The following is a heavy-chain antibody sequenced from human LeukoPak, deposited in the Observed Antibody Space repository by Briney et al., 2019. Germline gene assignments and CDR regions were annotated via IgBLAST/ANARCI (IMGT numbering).Heavy chain of an antibody. Sequence: GGSLRLSCAASGFSVSDKFMSWVRQAPGKGLERVSAISGSGGSTYYADSVKGRFTISRDNSKNTLYLQMNSLRAEDTAVYYCAKDVVRGVMWYFDYWGQGTLVTVSS. CDR2: ISGSGGST. CDR1: GFSVSDKF. D-gene: IGHD3-10*01. V-gene: IGHV3-23*01. J-gene: IGHJ4*02. CDR3: AKDVVRGVMWYFDY.